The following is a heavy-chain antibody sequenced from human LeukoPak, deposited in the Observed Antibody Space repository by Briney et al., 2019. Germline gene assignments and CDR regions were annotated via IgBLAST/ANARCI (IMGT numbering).Heavy chain of an antibody. CDR1: GFTFSSYS. Sequence: GGSLRLSCAASGFTFSSYSMNWVRQAPGKGLEWVSSISTSSSYIYYADSVKGRFTISRDNAKNSPYLQMNSLRAEDTAVYYCARDHRCSSWYCRENNWFDPRGQGTLVTVSS. D-gene: IGHD6-13*01. V-gene: IGHV3-21*01. CDR3: ARDHRCSSWYCRENNWFDP. J-gene: IGHJ5*02. CDR2: ISTSSSYI.